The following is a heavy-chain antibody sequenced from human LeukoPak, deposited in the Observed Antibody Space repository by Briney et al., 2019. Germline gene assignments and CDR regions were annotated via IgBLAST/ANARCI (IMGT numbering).Heavy chain of an antibody. CDR2: IYHSGST. D-gene: IGHD3-10*01. Sequence: PSETLSLTCAVSGYSISSGYYWGWIRQPPGKGLEWIGSIYHSGSTYYNPSLKSRVTISVDTSKNQFSLKLSSVTAADTAVYYCARDNRYGSGSSPIDYWGRGTLVTVSS. CDR3: ARDNRYGSGSSPIDY. J-gene: IGHJ4*02. V-gene: IGHV4-38-2*02. CDR1: GYSISSGYY.